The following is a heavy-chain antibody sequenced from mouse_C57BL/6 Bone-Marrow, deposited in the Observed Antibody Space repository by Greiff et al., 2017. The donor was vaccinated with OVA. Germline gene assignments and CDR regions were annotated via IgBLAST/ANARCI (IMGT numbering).Heavy chain of an antibody. V-gene: IGHV5-17*01. CDR3: ARWASTVGAAMDY. Sequence: EVNVVESGGGLVKPGGSLKLSCAASGFTFSDYGMHWVRQAPEKGLEWVAYISSGSSTIYYADTVKGRFTISRDNAKNTLFLQMTSLRSEDTAMYYCARWASTVGAAMDYWGQGTSVTVSS. CDR1: GFTFSDYG. J-gene: IGHJ4*01. D-gene: IGHD1-1*01. CDR2: ISSGSSTI.